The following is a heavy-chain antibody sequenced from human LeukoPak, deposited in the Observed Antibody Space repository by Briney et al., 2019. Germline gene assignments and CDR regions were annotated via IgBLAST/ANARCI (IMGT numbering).Heavy chain of an antibody. V-gene: IGHV1-69*13. CDR1: GGTFSSNA. Sequence: ASVKVSRKASGGTFSSNAISWVRQAPGQGLEWMGGIIPIFGTANYAQKFQGRVTITADESTSTAYMELSSLRSEDTAVYYCAREGGSEADAFDIWGQGTVVTVSS. J-gene: IGHJ3*02. CDR3: AREGGSEADAFDI. CDR2: IIPIFGTA. D-gene: IGHD1-14*01.